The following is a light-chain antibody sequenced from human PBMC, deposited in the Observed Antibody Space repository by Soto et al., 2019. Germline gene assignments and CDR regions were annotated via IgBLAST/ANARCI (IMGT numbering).Light chain of an antibody. CDR2: EVT. Sequence: QSVLTQPASVSGSPGQSITISCTGTSSDVGSYDLVSWYQQHPGKAPKLLIYEVTKRPSGVSNRFSGSKSDNTASLTISRLQAEDEADYYCCSFGGSSTYVFGTGTKLTVL. V-gene: IGLV2-23*02. CDR3: CSFGGSSTYV. CDR1: SSDVGSYDL. J-gene: IGLJ1*01.